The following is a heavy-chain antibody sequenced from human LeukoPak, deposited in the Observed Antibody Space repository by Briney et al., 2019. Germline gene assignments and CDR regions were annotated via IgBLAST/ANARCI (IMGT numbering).Heavy chain of an antibody. CDR1: GGTFSSYA. V-gene: IGHV1-69*13. D-gene: IGHD3-10*01. J-gene: IGHJ3*02. Sequence: SAKVSCKASGGTFSSYAISWVRQAPGQGLEWMGGIIPNFGTANYAQKFQGRVTITADESTSTAYMELSSLRSEDTAVYYCARGAPLRRIIMVRGDANVFDIWGQGTMVTVFS. CDR2: IIPNFGTA. CDR3: ARGAPLRRIIMVRGDANVFDI.